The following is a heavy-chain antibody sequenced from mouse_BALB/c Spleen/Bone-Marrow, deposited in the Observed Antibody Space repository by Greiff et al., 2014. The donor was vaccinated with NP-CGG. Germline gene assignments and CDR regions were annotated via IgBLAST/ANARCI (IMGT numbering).Heavy chain of an antibody. CDR3: NARGDYDFDYFDY. Sequence: EVQPQQSGAELVRSGASVKLSCTASGFNIKDYYMHWVKQRPEQGLEWIGWIDPENGDTEYAPKSQGKATMTADTSSNTAYLQLSSLTSEDTAVYYCNARGDYDFDYFDYWGQGTTLTVSS. CDR1: GFNIKDYY. D-gene: IGHD2-4*01. V-gene: IGHV14-4*02. J-gene: IGHJ2*01. CDR2: IDPENGDT.